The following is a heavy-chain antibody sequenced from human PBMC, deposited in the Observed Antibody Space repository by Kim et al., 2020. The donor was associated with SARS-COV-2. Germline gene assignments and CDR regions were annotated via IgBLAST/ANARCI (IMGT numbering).Heavy chain of an antibody. J-gene: IGHJ4*02. CDR1: SGSISSSSYY. D-gene: IGHD2-15*01. CDR3: ASINTKTVVISAAPN. Sequence: SETLSLTCTVSSGSISSSSYYWAWIRQPPGKGLEWIGSIFYSGSTYYNPSLKSRVTISVATSKNQFSLKLSSVTVADTAVYYCASINTKTVVISAAPNWGQGTLVTVSS. CDR2: IFYSGST. V-gene: IGHV4-39*01.